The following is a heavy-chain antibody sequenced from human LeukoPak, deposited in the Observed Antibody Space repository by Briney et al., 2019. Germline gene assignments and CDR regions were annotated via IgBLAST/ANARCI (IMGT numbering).Heavy chain of an antibody. D-gene: IGHD3-16*01. CDR3: AKVFRRGSRFGFDY. V-gene: IGHV3-30*04. CDR1: GFTFSSYA. Sequence: GGSLRLSCAASGFTFSSYAMHWVRQAPGKGLEWVAVISYDGSNKYYADSVRGRFTISRDNAKNSLYLQMNSLRAEDTALVYCAKVFRRGSRFGFDYWGQGTLVTVSS. J-gene: IGHJ4*02. CDR2: ISYDGSNK.